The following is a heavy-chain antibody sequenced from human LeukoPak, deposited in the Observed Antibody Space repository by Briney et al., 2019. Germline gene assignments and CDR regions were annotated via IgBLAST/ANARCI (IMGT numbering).Heavy chain of an antibody. D-gene: IGHD1-26*01. Sequence: PLRLSCAASALSCSNYAMTGVREAPEKGLERVSAISGSGGSTYYADSVKGRFSISRDNSKNTLYLQMNSLRAEDTAVYYCAKGCGSYCYYGMDVWGLGTTVTVFS. V-gene: IGHV3-23*01. CDR3: AKGCGSYCYYGMDV. CDR2: ISGSGGST. J-gene: IGHJ6*02. CDR1: ALSCSNYA.